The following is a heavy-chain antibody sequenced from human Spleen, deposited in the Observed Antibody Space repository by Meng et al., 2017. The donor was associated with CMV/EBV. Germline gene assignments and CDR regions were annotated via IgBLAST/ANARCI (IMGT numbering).Heavy chain of an antibody. CDR3: ARAQASYEFWSGWNY. CDR1: GGSFSGYY. V-gene: IGHV4-59*01. J-gene: IGHJ4*02. CDR2: SYNGGNT. Sequence: SQTLSLTCAVYGGSFSGYYWSWIRQPPGKGLEWIGYSYNGGNTNYNPSLKSRVTISVDTSKNQVSLKLSSVTAADTAVYYCARAQASYEFWSGWNYWGQGTLVTVSS. D-gene: IGHD3-3*01.